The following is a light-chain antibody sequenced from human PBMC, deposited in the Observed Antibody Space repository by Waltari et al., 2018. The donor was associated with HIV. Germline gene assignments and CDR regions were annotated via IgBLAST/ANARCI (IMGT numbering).Light chain of an antibody. V-gene: IGKV3-11*01. CDR3: QQRSNWLT. Sequence: EIVLTQSPATLSLSPGERATLSCRASQSVSSYLAWYQQQPGQAPRLLIYDASNRATGIPARFSGSGSGTDFTLTISSLEPEDFAVYYCQQRSNWLTFGGGTKVEIK. CDR2: DAS. J-gene: IGKJ4*01. CDR1: QSVSSY.